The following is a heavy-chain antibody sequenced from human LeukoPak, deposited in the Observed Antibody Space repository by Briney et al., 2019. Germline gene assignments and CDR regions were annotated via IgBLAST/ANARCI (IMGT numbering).Heavy chain of an antibody. V-gene: IGHV3-23*01. D-gene: IGHD3-9*01. CDR2: ISGSGGST. CDR3: AKVAYYDILTGYGHSSFDY. J-gene: IGHJ4*02. Sequence: ASVKVSCKASGGTFSSYTINWVRQAPGKGLEWVSAISGSGGSTYYADSVKGRFTISRDNSKNTLYLQMNSLRAEDTAVYYCAKVAYYDILTGYGHSSFDYWGQGTLVTVSS. CDR1: GGTFSSYT.